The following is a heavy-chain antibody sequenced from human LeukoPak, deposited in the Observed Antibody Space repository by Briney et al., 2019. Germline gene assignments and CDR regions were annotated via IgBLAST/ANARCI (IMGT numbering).Heavy chain of an antibody. V-gene: IGHV4-30-4*08. CDR1: GASISSTSYC. Sequence: SETLSLTCTVSGASISSTSYCWGWIRQPPGKGLEWIGYFYYSGSTYYNPSLKSRVTISVDTSKNQFSLKLSSVTAADTAVYYCARVNFLERRPFDYWGQGTLVTVSS. CDR2: FYYSGST. D-gene: IGHD1-1*01. CDR3: ARVNFLERRPFDY. J-gene: IGHJ4*02.